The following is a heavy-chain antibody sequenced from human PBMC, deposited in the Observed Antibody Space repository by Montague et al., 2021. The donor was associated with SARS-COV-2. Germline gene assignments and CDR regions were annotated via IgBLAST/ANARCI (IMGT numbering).Heavy chain of an antibody. CDR1: GFSLSTNGMC. Sequence: PALVKPTQTLTLTCTFSGFSLSTNGMCVSWIRQPPGKALEWLARIDWDXDKYYSTSLKTRLTISKDTSKNQVVLTMTNMDPVDTATYYCVRLRPGGGLSGDMYYFDYWGLGTLVTVSS. D-gene: IGHD5-12*01. CDR3: VRLRPGGGLSGDMYYFDY. V-gene: IGHV2-70*11. J-gene: IGHJ4*02. CDR2: IDWDXDK.